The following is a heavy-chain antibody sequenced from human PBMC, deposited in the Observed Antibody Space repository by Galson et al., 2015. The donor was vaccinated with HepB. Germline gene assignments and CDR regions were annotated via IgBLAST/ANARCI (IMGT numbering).Heavy chain of an antibody. CDR3: ATVLFGIGAYWTFEM. CDR1: GFTFSRHT. D-gene: IGHD3-16*01. Sequence: SLRLSCAASGFTFSRHTMSWVRQTPGQGLQWLSYISTNGANIHYADSVKGRFTVARDNAKNTMFLQMNALRAEDTAVYYCATVLFGIGAYWTFEMWGQGTLVTVSS. V-gene: IGHV3-48*04. CDR2: ISTNGANI. J-gene: IGHJ3*02.